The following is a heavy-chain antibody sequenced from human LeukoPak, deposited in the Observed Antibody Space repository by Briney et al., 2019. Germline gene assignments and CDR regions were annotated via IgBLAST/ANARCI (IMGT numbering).Heavy chain of an antibody. CDR1: GGSLTDYF. Sequence: ASETLSLTCAVNGGSLTDYFWSWIRQSPAKGLEWIGEISHRGTTTYNPSLKSRVTISIDMSKNQFSLNLNSVTAADTALYYCARDHSSSSLWGQGTLVTVSS. CDR2: ISHRGTT. J-gene: IGHJ4*02. V-gene: IGHV4-34*01. D-gene: IGHD6-13*01. CDR3: ARDHSSSSL.